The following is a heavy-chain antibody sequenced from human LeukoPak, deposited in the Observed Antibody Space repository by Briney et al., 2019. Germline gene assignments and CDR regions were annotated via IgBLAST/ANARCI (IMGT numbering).Heavy chain of an antibody. V-gene: IGHV4-34*01. CDR1: GGSFSGYY. CDR2: INHSGST. J-gene: IGHJ4*02. CDR3: ARGPGIAAAGPFDY. Sequence: SETLSLTCAVYGGSFSGYYWSWIRQPPGKGLEWVGEINHSGSTNYNPSLKSRVTISVDTSKNQFSLKLSSVTAADTAVYYCARGPGIAAAGPFDYWGQGTLVTVSS. D-gene: IGHD6-13*01.